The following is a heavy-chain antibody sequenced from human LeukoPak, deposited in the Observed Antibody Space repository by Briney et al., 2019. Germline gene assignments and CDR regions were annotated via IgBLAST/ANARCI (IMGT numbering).Heavy chain of an antibody. Sequence: PSQTLSLTCTVSGGSISSGGYYWSWIRQHPGKGLEWIGYIYYSGSTYYNPSLKSRVTMSVDTSKNQSSLKLSSVTAADTAVYYCARGGDYSDYCDYWGQGTLVTVSS. CDR3: ARGGDYSDYCDY. CDR2: IYYSGST. J-gene: IGHJ4*02. V-gene: IGHV4-31*03. D-gene: IGHD4-11*01. CDR1: GGSISSGGYY.